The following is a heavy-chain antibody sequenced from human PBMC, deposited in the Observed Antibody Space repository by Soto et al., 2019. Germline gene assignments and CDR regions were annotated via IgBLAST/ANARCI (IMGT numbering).Heavy chain of an antibody. Sequence: GGSLRLSCAASGFTFSSYGMHWVRQAPGKGLEWVAVIWYDGSNKYYADSVKGRFTISRDNSKNTLYLQMNSLRAEDTAVYYCARDFRGGGAGRIFDYWGQGTLVTVSS. J-gene: IGHJ4*02. V-gene: IGHV3-33*01. D-gene: IGHD3-10*01. CDR2: IWYDGSNK. CDR1: GFTFSSYG. CDR3: ARDFRGGGAGRIFDY.